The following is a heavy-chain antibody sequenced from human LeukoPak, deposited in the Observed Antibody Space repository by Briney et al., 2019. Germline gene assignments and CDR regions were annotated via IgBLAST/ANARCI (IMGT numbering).Heavy chain of an antibody. Sequence: GGSLRLSCAASGFTFSSYGMHWVRQAPGKGLEWVAVISYDGSNKYYADSVKGRFTISRDNSKNTLYLQMNSLRAEDTAVYYCARDAPYYDILTGYSLYGMDVWGQGTTVTVSS. J-gene: IGHJ6*02. CDR1: GFTFSSYG. D-gene: IGHD3-9*01. V-gene: IGHV3-30*03. CDR3: ARDAPYYDILTGYSLYGMDV. CDR2: ISYDGSNK.